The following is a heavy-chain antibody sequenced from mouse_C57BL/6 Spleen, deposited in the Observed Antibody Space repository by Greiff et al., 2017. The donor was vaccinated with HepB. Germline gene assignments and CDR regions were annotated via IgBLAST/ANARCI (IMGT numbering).Heavy chain of an antibody. J-gene: IGHJ1*03. V-gene: IGHV1-80*01. CDR1: GYAFSSYW. CDR2: IYPGDGDT. CDR3: ARWITTVVATRYFDV. Sequence: LQESGAELVKPGASVKISCKASGYAFSSYWMNWVKQRPGKGLEWIGQIYPGDGDTNYNGKFKGKATLTADKSSSTAYMQLSSLTSEDSAVYFCARWITTVVATRYFDVWGTGTTVTVSS. D-gene: IGHD1-1*01.